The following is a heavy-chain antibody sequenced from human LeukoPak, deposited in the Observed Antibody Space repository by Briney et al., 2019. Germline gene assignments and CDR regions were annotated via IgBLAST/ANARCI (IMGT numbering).Heavy chain of an antibody. D-gene: IGHD3-10*01. V-gene: IGHV4-34*01. CDR2: INHSGST. CDR3: ARSPPILLRYWFDP. J-gene: IGHJ5*02. CDR1: GGSFSGYY. Sequence: PSETLSLTCAVYGGSFSGYYWSWIRQPPGKGLEWIGEINHSGSTNYNPSLKSRVTISVDTSKNQFSLKLSSVTAADTAVHYCARSPPILLRYWFDPWGQGTLVTVSS.